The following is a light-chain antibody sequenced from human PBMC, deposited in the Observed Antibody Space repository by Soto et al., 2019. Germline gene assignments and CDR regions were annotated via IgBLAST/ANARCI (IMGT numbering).Light chain of an antibody. CDR3: SSYTSSGKYV. V-gene: IGLV2-14*03. CDR1: SSDVGGYNY. Sequence: QSVLTQPASVSGSPGQSIAISCTGSSSDVGGYNYVSWYQHHPGKAPKLMIYDVTNRPSGVSDRFSGSKSGNTASLTISGLQAEDEADYYCSSYTSSGKYVFGTGTKLTVL. J-gene: IGLJ1*01. CDR2: DVT.